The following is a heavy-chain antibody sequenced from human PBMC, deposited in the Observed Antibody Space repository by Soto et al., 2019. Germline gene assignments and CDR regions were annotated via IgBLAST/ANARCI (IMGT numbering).Heavy chain of an antibody. V-gene: IGHV3-53*04. CDR3: GSLRRLYSGYDWTFDY. CDR2: IYSGGST. Sequence: GGSLRLSCAASGFTVSSNYMSWVRQAPGKGLEWVSVIYSGGSTYYADSVKGRFTISRHNSKNTLYLQMNSLRAEDTAVYYCGSLRRLYSGYDWTFDYWGQGTLVTVSS. J-gene: IGHJ4*02. CDR1: GFTVSSNY. D-gene: IGHD5-12*01.